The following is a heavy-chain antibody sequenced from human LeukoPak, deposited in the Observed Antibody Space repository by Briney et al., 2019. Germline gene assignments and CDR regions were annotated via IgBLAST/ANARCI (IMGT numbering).Heavy chain of an antibody. J-gene: IGHJ4*02. CDR2: LNPNSGGT. D-gene: IGHD1-26*01. CDR3: ARVGAAHQDSNY. Sequence: ASVKVSCKTSGYTFTAFFIHWVRQAPGQGLEWMGWLNPNSGGTNYAQKFQGRVTMTRDTSISTAYMELSRLRSDDTAVYFCARVGAAHQDSNYWGQGTLVTVSS. CDR1: GYTFTAFF. V-gene: IGHV1-2*02.